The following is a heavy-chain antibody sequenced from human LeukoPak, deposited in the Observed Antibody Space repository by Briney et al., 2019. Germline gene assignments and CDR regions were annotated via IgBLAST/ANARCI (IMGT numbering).Heavy chain of an antibody. Sequence: SETLSLTCTVSGGSISSSSYYWGWIRQPPGKGLEWIGSIYYSGSTYYNPSLKSRVTISVDTSKNQFSLKLSSVTAADTAVYYCARVNGGSYGIDYWGQGTLVTVSS. CDR3: ARVNGGSYGIDY. CDR1: GGSISSSSYY. V-gene: IGHV4-39*07. J-gene: IGHJ4*02. CDR2: IYYSGST. D-gene: IGHD1-26*01.